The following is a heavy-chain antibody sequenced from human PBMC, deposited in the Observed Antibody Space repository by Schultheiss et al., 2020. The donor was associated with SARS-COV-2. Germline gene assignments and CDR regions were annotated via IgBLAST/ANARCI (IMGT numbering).Heavy chain of an antibody. CDR3: ARDYCSSTSCYYYYGMDV. CDR2: IYHSGST. CDR1: GGSISSYY. D-gene: IGHD2-2*01. V-gene: IGHV4-38-2*02. J-gene: IGHJ6*02. Sequence: SETLSLTCTVSGGSISSYYWGWIRQPPGKGLEWIGSIYHSGSTYYNPSLKSRVTISVDTSKNQFSLKLSSVTAADTAVYYCARDYCSSTSCYYYYGMDVWGQGTTVTVSS.